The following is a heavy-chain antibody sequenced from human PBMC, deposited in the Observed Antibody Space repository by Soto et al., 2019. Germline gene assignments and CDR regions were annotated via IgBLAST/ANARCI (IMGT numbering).Heavy chain of an antibody. D-gene: IGHD5-12*01. CDR1: GFTFSSYA. Sequence: GGSLRLSCAASGFTFSSYAMSWVRHAPGKGLEWVSAISGSGGSTYYADSVKGRFTISRGNSKNTLYLQMNSLRAEDTAVYYCAKGLLGGGYDSWYFDLWGRGTLVTVSS. V-gene: IGHV3-23*01. CDR3: AKGLLGGGYDSWYFDL. J-gene: IGHJ2*01. CDR2: ISGSGGST.